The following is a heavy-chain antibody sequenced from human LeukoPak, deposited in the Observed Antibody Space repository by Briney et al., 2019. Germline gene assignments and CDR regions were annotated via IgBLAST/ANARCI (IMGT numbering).Heavy chain of an antibody. D-gene: IGHD1-26*01. J-gene: IGHJ4*02. CDR3: VLHFDY. CDR2: ISYDGSNK. CDR1: GFTFSSYG. V-gene: IGHV3-30*03. Sequence: GGSLRLSCAASGFTFSSYGMHWVRQAPGKGLEWVAVISYDGSNKYYADSVKGRFTISRDNSKNTLYLQMNSLRAEDTAVYYCVLHFDYWGQGTLVTVSS.